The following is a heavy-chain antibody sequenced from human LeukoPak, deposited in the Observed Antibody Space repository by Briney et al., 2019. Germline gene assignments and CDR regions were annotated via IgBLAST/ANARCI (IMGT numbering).Heavy chain of an antibody. V-gene: IGHV3-30*04. D-gene: IGHD1-26*01. J-gene: IGHJ4*02. CDR2: ISYDGSDK. CDR3: ASESGTYYGFDY. CDR1: AFTFSSHA. Sequence: PGGSLRLSCAASAFTFSSHAMHWVRQAPGKGLEWVAVISYDGSDKYYTDSVKGRFTISRDNSKNTLYLQMNSLRGEDTAVYYCASESGTYYGFDYWGQGTLVTVSS.